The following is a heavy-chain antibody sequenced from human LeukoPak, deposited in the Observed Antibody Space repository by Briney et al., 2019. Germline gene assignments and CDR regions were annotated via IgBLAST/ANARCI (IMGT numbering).Heavy chain of an antibody. CDR3: ARQWLVQDYYYGMDV. J-gene: IGHJ6*02. CDR2: ISAYNGNT. V-gene: IGHV1-18*01. D-gene: IGHD6-19*01. CDR1: GYTFTSYG. Sequence: ASVKVSCTASGYTFTSYGISWVRQAPGQGLEWMGWISAYNGNTNYAQKLQGRVTMTTDTSTSTAYMELRSLRSDDTAVYYCARQWLVQDYYYGMDVWGQGTTVTVSS.